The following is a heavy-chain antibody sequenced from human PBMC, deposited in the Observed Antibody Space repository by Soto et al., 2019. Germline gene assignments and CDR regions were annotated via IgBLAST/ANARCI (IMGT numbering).Heavy chain of an antibody. V-gene: IGHV3-30-3*01. J-gene: IGHJ6*02. Sequence: GGSLRLSCAASGFTFGSYAMLWVRQAPGKGLEWVAVISYDGSNKYYADSVKGRFTISRDNSKNTLYLQMNSLRAEDTAVYYCAREGCGGSFPPLYYYYGMDVWGQGTTVTVSS. CDR3: AREGCGGSFPPLYYYYGMDV. CDR2: ISYDGSNK. CDR1: GFTFGSYA. D-gene: IGHD2-15*01.